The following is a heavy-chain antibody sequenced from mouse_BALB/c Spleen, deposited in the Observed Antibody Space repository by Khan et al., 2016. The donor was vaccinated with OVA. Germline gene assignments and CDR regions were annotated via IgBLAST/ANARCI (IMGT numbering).Heavy chain of an antibody. CDR1: GYTFTSYY. Sequence: QVQLQQSGAELVKPGASVKLSCKASGYTFTSYYMYWVKQRPGQGLEWIGKINPSHGGTNFNEKFTSKATLTEDHSSSTAYMQLSSLPTEVSAVYYGTRGGYGGFAYWGQGTPVTVSA. V-gene: IGHV1-53*01. CDR3: TRGGYGGFAY. D-gene: IGHD1-1*01. J-gene: IGHJ3*01. CDR2: INPSHGGT.